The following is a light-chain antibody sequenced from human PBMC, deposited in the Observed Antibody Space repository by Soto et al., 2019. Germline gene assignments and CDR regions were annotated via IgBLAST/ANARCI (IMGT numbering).Light chain of an antibody. CDR2: DAS. J-gene: IGKJ5*01. CDR3: QQRSNWPSIT. Sequence: EIVMTQSPATVSVSPGDTATLSCRASQSVSSDLAWYQQKPGQAPRLLIYDASNRATGIPARFSGSGSGTDFTLTISSLEPEDFALYYCQQRSNWPSITFGQGTRLEIK. CDR1: QSVSSD. V-gene: IGKV3-11*01.